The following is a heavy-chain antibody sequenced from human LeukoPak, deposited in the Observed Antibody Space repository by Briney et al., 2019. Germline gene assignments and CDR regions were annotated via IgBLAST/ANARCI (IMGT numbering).Heavy chain of an antibody. Sequence: GGSLRLSCAASGFTFSSYGMHWVRQAPGKGLEWVAVISYDGSNKYYADSVKGRFTISRDNSKNTLYLQMNSLRAEDTAVYYCARERDYYDSSGYYFNWGQGTLVTVSS. D-gene: IGHD3-22*01. CDR1: GFTFSSYG. V-gene: IGHV3-30*03. CDR3: ARERDYYDSSGYYFN. CDR2: ISYDGSNK. J-gene: IGHJ4*02.